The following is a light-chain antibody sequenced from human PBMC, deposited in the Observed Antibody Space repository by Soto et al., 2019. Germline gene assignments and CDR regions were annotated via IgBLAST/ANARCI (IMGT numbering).Light chain of an antibody. CDR1: QGISSY. CDR3: QQTRSYPST. Sequence: IQLTQSPSSLSSSVGXRVTITXXASQGISSYLAWYQQKPGKAPNLLLYEASILQRGVPSRFSGSNSGTDFTLTISSLQDEDFATYYCQQTRSYPSTFGGGTKVDIK. V-gene: IGKV1-9*01. CDR2: EAS. J-gene: IGKJ4*01.